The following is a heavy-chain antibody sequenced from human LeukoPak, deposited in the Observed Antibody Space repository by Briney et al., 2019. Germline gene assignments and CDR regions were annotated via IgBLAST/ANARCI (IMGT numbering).Heavy chain of an antibody. CDR3: AREGAYCSSTSCYEYFQH. V-gene: IGHV1-69*05. Sequence: ASVKDSCKASGGTFSSYAISWVRQAPGQGLEWMGGIIPIFGTANYAQKFQGRVTITTDESTSTAYMELSSLRSEDTAVYYCAREGAYCSSTSCYEYFQHWGQGTLVTVSS. D-gene: IGHD2-2*01. J-gene: IGHJ1*01. CDR1: GGTFSSYA. CDR2: IIPIFGTA.